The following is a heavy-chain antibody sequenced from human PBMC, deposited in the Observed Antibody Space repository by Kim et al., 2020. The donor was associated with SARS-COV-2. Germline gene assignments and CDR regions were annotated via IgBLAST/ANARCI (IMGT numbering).Heavy chain of an antibody. V-gene: IGHV4-59*08. J-gene: IGHJ6*02. Sequence: SLKSRVPISVDTSKNQFSLKLSSVTAADTAVYCCARRRLLSDYYYGMDVWGQGTTVTVSS. CDR3: ARRRLLSDYYYGMDV. D-gene: IGHD3-3*01.